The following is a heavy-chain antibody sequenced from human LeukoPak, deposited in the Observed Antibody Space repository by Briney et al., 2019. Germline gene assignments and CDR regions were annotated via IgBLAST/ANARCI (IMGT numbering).Heavy chain of an antibody. CDR2: ISSDGSNK. Sequence: SGGSLRLSCAASGFSFRDYGMHWVRQAPGKGLEWVAVISSDGSNKYYADSVKGRFTISRDNSKNTLYLQMTSLRAEDTAVYYCAKGSDSSSWRYFDYWGQGTLVTVSS. CDR1: GFSFRDYG. CDR3: AKGSDSSSWRYFDY. J-gene: IGHJ4*02. D-gene: IGHD6-13*01. V-gene: IGHV3-30*18.